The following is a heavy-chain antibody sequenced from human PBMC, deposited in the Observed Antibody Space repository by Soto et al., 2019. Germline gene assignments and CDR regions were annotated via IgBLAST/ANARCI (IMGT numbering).Heavy chain of an antibody. CDR2: FSAGGRA. CDR1: GFSFSNYA. D-gene: IGHD4-17*01. Sequence: EVQLLESGGGLVQPGGSLRLSCEASGFSFSNYALSWVRQSPGKGLEWVSTFSAGGRAYYADSVKGRFTIAKDTSKNTLHLQASSLRAEDTAVYYRAKESMPEHYGDTLFDYWGQGTRVTVSS. J-gene: IGHJ4*02. V-gene: IGHV3-23*01. CDR3: AKESMPEHYGDTLFDY.